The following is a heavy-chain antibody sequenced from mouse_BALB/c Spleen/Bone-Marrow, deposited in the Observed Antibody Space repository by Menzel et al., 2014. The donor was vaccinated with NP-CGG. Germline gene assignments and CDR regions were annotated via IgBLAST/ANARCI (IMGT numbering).Heavy chain of an antibody. J-gene: IGHJ3*01. CDR1: GYTFTSYW. CDR2: INPTSGYT. Sequence: QVQLKESGPELAKPGASVKMSCRASGYTFTSYWMNWVKQRPVQGLGWIGYINPTSGYTEYNQKFKDKATLTTGKSSSTAYMQLSSLTSEDSAVYYCTTGGNDWFAYWGQGTLVTVSA. V-gene: IGHV1-7*01. CDR3: TTGGNDWFAY. D-gene: IGHD2-1*01.